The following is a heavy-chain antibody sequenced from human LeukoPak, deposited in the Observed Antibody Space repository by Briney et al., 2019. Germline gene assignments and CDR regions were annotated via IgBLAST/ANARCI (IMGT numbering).Heavy chain of an antibody. CDR3: ARDYHYGLDV. CDR2: INSYGSTS. CDR1: GFTFNIFW. J-gene: IGHJ6*02. V-gene: IGHV3-74*01. Sequence: GGSLRLSCAASGFTFNIFWMHWVRQVPGRGLVWVSHINSYGSTSSYADSVKGRFTISRDNAKNTLFLQMNSLRAEDTAVYYCARDYHYGLDVLGQGTPVTVSS.